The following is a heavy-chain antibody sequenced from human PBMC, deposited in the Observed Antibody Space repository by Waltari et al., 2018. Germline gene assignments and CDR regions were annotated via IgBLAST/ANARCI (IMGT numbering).Heavy chain of an antibody. CDR1: GFTFRSYS. D-gene: IGHD3-3*01. CDR2: ISSSSIYI. Sequence: EVQLVESGGCLVKPGESLRPSCEASGFTFRSYSVNWARQAPGKGLEWVSSISSSSIYIYYADSLKGRFTISRDNAKNSLYRQMNSLRAEDTAVYYCARDFWSGPDWGQGTLVTVSS. CDR3: ARDFWSGPD. V-gene: IGHV3-21*01. J-gene: IGHJ4*02.